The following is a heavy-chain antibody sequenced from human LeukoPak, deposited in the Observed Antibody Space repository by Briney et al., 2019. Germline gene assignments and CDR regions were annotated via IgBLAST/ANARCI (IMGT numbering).Heavy chain of an antibody. CDR2: INPSGGST. J-gene: IGHJ4*02. CDR3: ARAISYSSGFDY. D-gene: IGHD6-19*01. CDR1: GYTFTSYY. Sequence: GASVKVSCTASGYTFTSYYIHWVRQAPGHGLEWVGIINPSGGSTTYAQTFQGRVIMTRDTSTSTVYMELSSLRSEDTAVYYCARAISYSSGFDYWGQGTLVTVSS. V-gene: IGHV1-46*01.